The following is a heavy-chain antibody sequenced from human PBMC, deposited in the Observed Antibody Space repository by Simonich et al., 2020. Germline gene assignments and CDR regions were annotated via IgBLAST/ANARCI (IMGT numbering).Heavy chain of an antibody. CDR2: ISYDRINK. J-gene: IGHJ3*02. V-gene: IGHV3-30*07. CDR3: AREGLLLDAFDI. CDR1: GCSFSGYA. D-gene: IGHD2-15*01. Sequence: QVQLVESGGGVVQPGRSLSTSCAASGCSFSGYAMNWARQAPGKGVEWVAVISYDRINKYYADSVKGRFTISRDNSKNTLYLQMNSLRAEDTAVYYCAREGLLLDAFDIWGQGTMVTVSS.